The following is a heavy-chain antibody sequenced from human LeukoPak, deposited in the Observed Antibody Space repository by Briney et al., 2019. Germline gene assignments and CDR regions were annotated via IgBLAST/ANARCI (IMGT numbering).Heavy chain of an antibody. CDR1: GGSFSGYY. V-gene: IGHV4-34*01. J-gene: IGHJ4*02. CDR3: ASGITGTTVDY. CDR2: INHSGST. Sequence: PSETLSLTCAVYGGSFSGYYWSWIRQPPGKGLEWIGEINHSGSTYYNPSLKSRVTISVDRSKNQFSLKLSSVTAADTAVYYCASGITGTTVDYWGQGTLVTVSS. D-gene: IGHD1-7*01.